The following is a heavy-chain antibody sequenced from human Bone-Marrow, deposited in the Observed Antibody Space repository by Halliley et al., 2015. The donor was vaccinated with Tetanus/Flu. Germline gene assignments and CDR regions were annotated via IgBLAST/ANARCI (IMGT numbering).Heavy chain of an antibody. D-gene: IGHD3-22*01. CDR2: IYSTGDT. CDR3: ARDTFESTGYAPFDY. V-gene: IGHV3-53*01. J-gene: IGHJ4*02. Sequence: WVSTIYSTGDTYYADSVKGRFSVSRDNSKNTLYLQMSSLRAEDTAMFYCARDTFESTGYAPFDYWGQGTRATVSS.